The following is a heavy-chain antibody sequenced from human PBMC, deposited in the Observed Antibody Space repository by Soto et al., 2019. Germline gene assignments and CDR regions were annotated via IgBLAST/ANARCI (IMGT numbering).Heavy chain of an antibody. J-gene: IGHJ4*02. CDR3: ARDLLPVLWRTGALTYFDS. CDR2: ISPYNGNT. CDR1: GYTFLNYD. V-gene: IGHV1-18*01. Sequence: ASVKVSCKTSGYTFLNYDISWVRQAPGQGLEWMGWISPYNGNTKFAPKFQGRVTMTSDTSTSTAFMELRRLSSDDTAMYYCARDLLPVLWRTGALTYFDSWGQGTLVTVSS. D-gene: IGHD2-21*01.